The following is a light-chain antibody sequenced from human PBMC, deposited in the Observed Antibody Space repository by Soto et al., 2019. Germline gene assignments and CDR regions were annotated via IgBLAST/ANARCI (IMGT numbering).Light chain of an antibody. V-gene: IGKV3-11*01. Sequence: EIVLTQSPATLSLSPGERATLSCRASQSVSSYLAWYQQKPGQAPRLLIYNASNRATGIPARFSGSGSGTDFTLTTSSLEPEYFAVYDCQQRSSWWTFGQGTKVEIK. CDR2: NAS. J-gene: IGKJ1*01. CDR3: QQRSSWWT. CDR1: QSVSSY.